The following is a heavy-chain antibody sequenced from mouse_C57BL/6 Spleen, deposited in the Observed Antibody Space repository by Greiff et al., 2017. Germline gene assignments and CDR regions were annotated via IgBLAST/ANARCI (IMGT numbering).Heavy chain of an antibody. CDR2: INPNYGTT. Sequence: EVQGVESGPELVKPGASVKISCKASGYSFTDYNMNWVKQSNGKSLEWIGVINPNYGTTSYNQKFKGKATLTVDQSSSTAYMQLNSLTSEDSAVYYCAREEYVGYYFDYWGQGTTLTVSS. CDR1: GYSFTDYN. CDR3: AREEYVGYYFDY. V-gene: IGHV1-39*01. J-gene: IGHJ2*01. D-gene: IGHD2-10*02.